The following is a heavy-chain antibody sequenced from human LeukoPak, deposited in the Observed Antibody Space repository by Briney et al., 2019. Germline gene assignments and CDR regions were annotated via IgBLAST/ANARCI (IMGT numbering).Heavy chain of an antibody. D-gene: IGHD2-15*01. CDR3: ARDQLRYCSGGSCYYY. V-gene: IGHV1-69*13. J-gene: IGHJ4*02. CDR1: GGTFSSYA. CDR2: IIPIFGTA. Sequence: ASVKVSCKASGGTFSSYAISWVRQAPGQGLEWMGGIIPIFGTANYAQKFQGRVTITADESTSTAYMELSSLRSDDTAVYYCARDQLRYCSGGSCYYYWGQGTLVTVSS.